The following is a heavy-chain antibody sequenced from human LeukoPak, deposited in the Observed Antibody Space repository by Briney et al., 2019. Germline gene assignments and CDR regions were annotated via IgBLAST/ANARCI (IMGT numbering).Heavy chain of an antibody. CDR1: GYTFTSYA. V-gene: IGHV7-4-1*02. CDR3: AREGQWFGEFNTGPIYYYGMDV. J-gene: IGHJ6*02. Sequence: ASVKVSCKASGYTFTSYAMNWVRQAPGQGLEWMGWINTNTGNPTYAQGFTGRSVFSLDTSVSTAYLQISSLKAEDTAVYYCAREGQWFGEFNTGPIYYYGMDVWGQGTTVTVSS. D-gene: IGHD3-10*01. CDR2: INTNTGNP.